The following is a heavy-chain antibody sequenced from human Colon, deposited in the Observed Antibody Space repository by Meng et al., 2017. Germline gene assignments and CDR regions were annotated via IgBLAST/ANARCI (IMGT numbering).Heavy chain of an antibody. J-gene: IGHJ4*02. V-gene: IGHV4-4*02. CDR2: IYHIGST. Sequence: HLPVSLPLRGEPWVTQSPLSRAAGCSTCSSNWWSWVRQPPGKGLEWIGEIYHIGSTNYSPSLKSRVTISVDKSKNQFSLKLSSLTAADTAVYYCASVRKYCSSTSCYGQFDYWGQGTLVTVSS. CDR3: ASVRKYCSSTSCYGQFDY. D-gene: IGHD2-2*01. CDR1: GCSTCSSNW.